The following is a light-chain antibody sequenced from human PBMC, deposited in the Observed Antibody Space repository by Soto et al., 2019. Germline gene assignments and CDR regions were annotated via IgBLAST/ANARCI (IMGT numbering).Light chain of an antibody. J-gene: IGKJ4*02. CDR2: DAS. Sequence: EIVLTQFPGTLSLSPGERATLSCRASQSVTNSYLAWYQQKPGQAPRLFIYDASRRATGIPDRFSGSGSGTDFPLTISRLQPEDFAVYCCQQYGRSLTFGGGTKVEIK. V-gene: IGKV3-20*01. CDR3: QQYGRSLT. CDR1: QSVTNSY.